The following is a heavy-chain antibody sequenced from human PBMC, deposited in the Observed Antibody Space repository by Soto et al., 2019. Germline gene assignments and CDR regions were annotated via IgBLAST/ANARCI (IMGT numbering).Heavy chain of an antibody. CDR2: IYYSGST. D-gene: IGHD3-10*01. J-gene: IGHJ5*02. V-gene: IGHV4-31*03. CDR1: GGSITSGGYY. CDR3: ARDSMARGVINSGWFDP. Sequence: PSETQSLTCTVSGGSITSGGYYWSWLRQHPTKGLEWIGYIYYSGSTYYNPSLGSRLTLSADTSKNQLSLRLTTVTAADTAVYYCARDSMARGVINSGWFDPWGQGTLVTVS.